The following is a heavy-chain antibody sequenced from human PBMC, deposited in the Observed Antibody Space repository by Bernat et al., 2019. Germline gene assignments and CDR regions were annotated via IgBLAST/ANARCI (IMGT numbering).Heavy chain of an antibody. CDR2: IYYSVST. V-gene: IGHV4-30-4*01. Sequence: QVQLQESGPGLVKPSQTLSLTCTVSGGSISSVDYYWSWIRQPPGKFLEWIGYIYYSVSTYYNPSLKSRVTISLDTSKNQFSLKLSSVTAADTAVYYCARGVASTRDLWGRGTLVTVYS. CDR3: ARGVASTRDL. D-gene: IGHD5/OR15-5a*01. J-gene: IGHJ2*01. CDR1: GGSISSVDYY.